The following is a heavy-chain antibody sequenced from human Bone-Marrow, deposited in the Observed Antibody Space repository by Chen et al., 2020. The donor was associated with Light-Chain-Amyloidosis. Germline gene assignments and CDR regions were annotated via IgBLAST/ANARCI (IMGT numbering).Heavy chain of an antibody. CDR2: IYPDDSDA. J-gene: IGHJ4*02. D-gene: IGHD2-21*01. V-gene: IGHV5-51*01. CDR3: ARRRDGYNFDY. Sequence: PGESLKISCXGSGYTFPNYWIGWVRQMPGKGLEWMGVIYPDDSDARYSPSFEGQXXXXXXXSXXXXXXXXXXXXXXDTAMYYCARRRDGYNFDYWGQGTLVTXSS. CDR1: GYTFPNYW.